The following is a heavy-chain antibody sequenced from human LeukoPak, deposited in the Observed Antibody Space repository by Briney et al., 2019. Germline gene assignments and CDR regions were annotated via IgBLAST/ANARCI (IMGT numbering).Heavy chain of an antibody. J-gene: IGHJ4*02. D-gene: IGHD5-18*01. CDR1: GFTFSSYA. CDR3: AKVSSFKVDTAMQSDY. CDR2: ISGSGGST. Sequence: SGGSLRLSCAASGFTFSSYAMSWVRQAPGKGLEWVSAISGSGGSTYYADSVKGRFTISRDNSKNTLYLQMNSLRAEDTAVYYCAKVSSFKVDTAMQSDYWGQGTLVTVSS. V-gene: IGHV3-23*01.